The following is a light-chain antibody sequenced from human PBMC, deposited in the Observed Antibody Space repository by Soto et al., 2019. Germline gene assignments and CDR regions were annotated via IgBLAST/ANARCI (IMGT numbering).Light chain of an antibody. CDR1: QTVFYSSNNKNY. J-gene: IGKJ1*01. CDR2: WAS. Sequence: DIVMTQSPDSLAVSLGERATINCKSSQTVFYSSNNKNYLAWYQQKPGQPPKLLIYWASARDSGVPDRFSGSGSGTDFTLTISSRQAEDVAIYYCQQYYGTPVTFGQGTKVEIK. CDR3: QQYYGTPVT. V-gene: IGKV4-1*01.